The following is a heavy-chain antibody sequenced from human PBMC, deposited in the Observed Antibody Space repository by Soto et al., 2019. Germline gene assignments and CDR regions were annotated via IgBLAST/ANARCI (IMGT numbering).Heavy chain of an antibody. J-gene: IGHJ3*02. CDR3: AKVPVDQLHSIHIVVVVAATVAFDI. D-gene: IGHD2-15*01. CDR2: ISGSGGST. V-gene: IGHV3-23*01. Sequence: GGSLRLSCAASGFTFSSYAMSWVRQAPGKGLEWVSAISGSGGSTYYADSVKGRFTISRDNSKNTLYLQMNSLRAEDTAVYYCAKVPVDQLHSIHIVVVVAATVAFDIWGQGTMVTVSS. CDR1: GFTFSSYA.